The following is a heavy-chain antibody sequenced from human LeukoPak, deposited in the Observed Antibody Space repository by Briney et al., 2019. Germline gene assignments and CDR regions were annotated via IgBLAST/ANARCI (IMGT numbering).Heavy chain of an antibody. D-gene: IGHD3-3*01. CDR1: GGSISSGSYY. V-gene: IGHV4-61*02. CDR2: IYTSGST. CDR3: ARGAGFWSGHHLDY. J-gene: IGHJ4*02. Sequence: TSETLSLTCTVSGGSISSGSYYWSWIRQPAGKGLEWIGRIYTSGSTNYNPSLKSRVTISVDTSKNQFSLKLSSVTAADTAVYYCARGAGFWSGHHLDYWGQGTLVTVSS.